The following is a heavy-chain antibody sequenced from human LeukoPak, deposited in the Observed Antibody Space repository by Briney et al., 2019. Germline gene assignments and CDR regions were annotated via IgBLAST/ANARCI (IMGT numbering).Heavy chain of an antibody. Sequence: PGGSLRLSCAASGFTFRDYAMYWVRQAPGKGLEYVSVISTDGSRIYYADSVKGRFTISRDNSKNTLYLQMGSLRAEDMAVYYCTRGVAISTSGRYDTFDYWGQGALVTVSS. CDR1: GFTFRDYA. CDR3: TRGVAISTSGRYDTFDY. V-gene: IGHV3-64*02. D-gene: IGHD6-19*01. J-gene: IGHJ4*02. CDR2: ISTDGSRI.